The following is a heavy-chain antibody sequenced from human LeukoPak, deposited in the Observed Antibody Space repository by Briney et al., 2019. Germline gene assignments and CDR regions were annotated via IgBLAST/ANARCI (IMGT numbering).Heavy chain of an antibody. J-gene: IGHJ5*02. V-gene: IGHV5-51*01. CDR3: ARGYCSTTTCYIGYFYFDP. Sequence: GESLKISCKGSGYSFSSYWIGWVRQMPGKGLEWVGIIYPGDSDTRYSPSFQGQVTISADKSISTAYLQWSSLKASDTAMYYCARGYCSTTTCYIGYFYFDPWGQGTLVTVSS. CDR1: GYSFSSYW. D-gene: IGHD2-2*02. CDR2: IYPGDSDT.